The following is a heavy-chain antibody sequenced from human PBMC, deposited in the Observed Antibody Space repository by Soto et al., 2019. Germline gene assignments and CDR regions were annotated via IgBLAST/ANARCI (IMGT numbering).Heavy chain of an antibody. V-gene: IGHV1-18*01. CDR3: ARGRYGDY. Sequence: QVHLVQSGAEVKKPGASVKVSCKGSGYTFTSCGITWVRQGPGQGLEWMGWISAHNGNTDYAQKLQGRVTVTRDTSTSTAYMELRSLRSDDTAVYYCARGRYGDYWGQGALFTVSS. J-gene: IGHJ4*02. CDR1: GYTFTSCG. D-gene: IGHD1-1*01. CDR2: ISAHNGNT.